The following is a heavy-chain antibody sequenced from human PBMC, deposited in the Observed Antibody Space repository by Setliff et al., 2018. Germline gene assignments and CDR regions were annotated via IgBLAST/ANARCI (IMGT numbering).Heavy chain of an antibody. Sequence: ASVKVSCKASGYTFTNFGFHWLRQAPGQGLEWMGWINTNTGFPTYAQGFTGRFVFSLDTSVSTAYLQISSVKAEDTAVYYCARGYCSGGSCADFDYWGQGTLVTVSS. CDR1: GYTFTNFG. CDR2: INTNTGFP. D-gene: IGHD2-15*01. CDR3: ARGYCSGGSCADFDY. V-gene: IGHV7-4-1*02. J-gene: IGHJ4*02.